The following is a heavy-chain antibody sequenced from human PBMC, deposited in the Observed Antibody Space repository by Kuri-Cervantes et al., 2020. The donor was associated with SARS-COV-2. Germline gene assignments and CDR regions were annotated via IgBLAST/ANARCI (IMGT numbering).Heavy chain of an antibody. CDR2: IKQDGSEK. CDR1: GFSFSSYG. Sequence: GGSLRLSCAASGFSFSSYGMSWVRQAPGKGLEWVANIKQDGSEKYYVDSVKGRFTISRDNAKNSLYLQMNSLRAEDTAVYYCAREFFGVVNGYFDYWGQGTLVTVSS. J-gene: IGHJ4*02. CDR3: AREFFGVVNGYFDY. D-gene: IGHD3-3*01. V-gene: IGHV3-7*01.